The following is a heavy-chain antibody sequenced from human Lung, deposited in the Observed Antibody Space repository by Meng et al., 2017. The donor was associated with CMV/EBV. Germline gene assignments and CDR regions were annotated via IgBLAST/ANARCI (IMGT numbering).Heavy chain of an antibody. Sequence: GPTLVXPTQTLTLTCTFSGFSLSTRGMRVSWIRQPPGQALEWLARIDWDDDKFYNTSLKTRLTVSKDTSANQVVFTMTNMDPVDTATYYCARFQIGYVGAFDIWGPGXMVTVSS. V-gene: IGHV2-70D*14. J-gene: IGHJ3*02. D-gene: IGHD5-12*01. CDR1: GFSLSTRGMR. CDR3: ARFQIGYVGAFDI. CDR2: IDWDDDK.